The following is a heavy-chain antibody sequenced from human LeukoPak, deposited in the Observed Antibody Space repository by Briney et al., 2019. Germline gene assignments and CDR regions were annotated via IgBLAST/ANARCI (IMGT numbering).Heavy chain of an antibody. CDR2: IYYSGST. D-gene: IGHD2-15*01. Sequence: SSETLSLTCTVSGGSISSYYWSWIRQPPGKGLEWIGYIYYSGSTNYNPSLKSRVTISVDTSKNQFSLKLSSVTAADTAVYYCAILVGRKGWFDPWGQGTLVTVSS. V-gene: IGHV4-59*01. CDR1: GGSISSYY. J-gene: IGHJ5*02. CDR3: AILVGRKGWFDP.